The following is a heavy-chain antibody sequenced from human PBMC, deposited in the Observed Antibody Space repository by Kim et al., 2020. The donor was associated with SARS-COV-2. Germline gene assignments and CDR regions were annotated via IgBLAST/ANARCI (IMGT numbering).Heavy chain of an antibody. Sequence: GGSLRLSCAVSGLPFSNFGMHWLRQAPGKGLEWVASIFYDGSNKYYADSVKGRFTISRDNSKNSLYLQMNSLRTDDTAVYYCAKGSRSGLAFKILYDYWGQGTLVTVSS. CDR2: IFYDGSNK. CDR3: AKGSRSGLAFKILYDY. D-gene: IGHD6-19*01. J-gene: IGHJ4*02. V-gene: IGHV3-30*18. CDR1: GLPFSNFG.